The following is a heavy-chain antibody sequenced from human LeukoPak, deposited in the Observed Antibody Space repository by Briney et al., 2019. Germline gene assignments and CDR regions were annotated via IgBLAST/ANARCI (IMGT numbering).Heavy chain of an antibody. J-gene: IGHJ4*02. CDR1: GFTFDDYA. CDR3: ARWTRITGTTGYFDY. V-gene: IGHV3-9*03. CDR2: ISWNTGSI. D-gene: IGHD1-20*01. Sequence: GRSLRLSCAASGFTFDDYAMHWVRQAPGKGLEWVSGISWNTGSIGYADSVKGRFTISRDNAKNSLYLQMNSLRAEDMALYYCARWTRITGTTGYFDYWGQGTLVTVSS.